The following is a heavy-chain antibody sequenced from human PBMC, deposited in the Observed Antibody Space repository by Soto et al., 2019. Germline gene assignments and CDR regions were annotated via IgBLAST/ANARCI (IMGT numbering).Heavy chain of an antibody. CDR2: IYPGDSDT. CDR3: ATRDPGHY. J-gene: IGHJ4*02. CDR1: GYSFTTNW. Sequence: PGESLKISCKGSGYSFTTNWIGWVRQMPGKGLAWMGIIYPGDSDTRYSPSFQGQVTMTRDTSTSTVYMELSSLRSEDTAVYYCATRDPGHYWGQGTLVTVSS. V-gene: IGHV5-51*01.